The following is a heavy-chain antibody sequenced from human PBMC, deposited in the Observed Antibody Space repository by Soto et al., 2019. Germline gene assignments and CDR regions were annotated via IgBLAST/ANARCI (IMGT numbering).Heavy chain of an antibody. CDR1: GYTFTSYG. J-gene: IGHJ5*02. D-gene: IGHD6-13*01. CDR3: ERAPRSSWYAP. V-gene: IGHV1-18*01. CDR2: ISAYNGNT. Sequence: QVQLVQSEAEVKKPGASVKVSCKASGYTFTSYGISWVRQAPGQGLEWMGWISAYNGNTNYAQKLQGRVTLTTDTSTSTADMELRSLRSDDTAVDYCERAPRSSWYAPWGQGALVTVSS.